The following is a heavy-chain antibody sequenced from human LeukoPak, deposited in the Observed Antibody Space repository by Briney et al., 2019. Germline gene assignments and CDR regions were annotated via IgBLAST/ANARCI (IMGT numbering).Heavy chain of an antibody. CDR3: AKGGAGSGSIFDY. Sequence: PGGSLRLSCAASGFTFSNYWMHWVRQAPEKGLVWVSRINSNGSSTNYADSVKGRFTISRDNAKNTLYLQMSSLRAEDTAVYYCAKGGAGSGSIFDYWGQGTLVTVSS. J-gene: IGHJ4*02. CDR2: INSNGSST. CDR1: GFTFSNYW. V-gene: IGHV3-74*01. D-gene: IGHD3-10*01.